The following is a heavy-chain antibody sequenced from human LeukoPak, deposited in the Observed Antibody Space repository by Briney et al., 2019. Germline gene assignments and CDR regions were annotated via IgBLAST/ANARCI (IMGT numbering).Heavy chain of an antibody. Sequence: PSETLSLRCTVSGYSISSGYYWAWIRQPPGKGLEWIGNIYHSGSTNYNPSLNSRVTISVDTSKNQFSLNLSSVTAADTAVYFCAREYSGYNSDSFYYYMDVWGKGTTVAVSS. V-gene: IGHV4-38-2*02. J-gene: IGHJ6*03. CDR1: GYSISSGYY. CDR2: IYHSGST. CDR3: AREYSGYNSDSFYYYMDV. D-gene: IGHD5-12*01.